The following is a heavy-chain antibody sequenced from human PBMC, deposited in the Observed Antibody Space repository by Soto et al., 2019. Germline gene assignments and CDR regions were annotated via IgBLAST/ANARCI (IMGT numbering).Heavy chain of an antibody. CDR3: TKEKSVMYSGYDAFDV. V-gene: IGHV3-48*03. D-gene: IGHD5-12*01. CDR1: GFTFSSYE. Sequence: LRLSCAASGFTFSSYEMDWVRQAPGKGPEWGAYISSSGTILYGDTVKGRFTISRDNTDNSLYVQMNSLTDDDTAVYYCTKEKSVMYSGYDAFDVWGRETMVT. CDR2: ISSSGTI. J-gene: IGHJ3*01.